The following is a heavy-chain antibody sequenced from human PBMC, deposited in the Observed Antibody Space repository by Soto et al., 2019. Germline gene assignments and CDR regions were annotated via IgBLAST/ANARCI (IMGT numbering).Heavy chain of an antibody. J-gene: IGHJ5*02. V-gene: IGHV4-4*07. CDR1: GGSIRICY. D-gene: IGHD3-16*02. Sequence: PSESLSHTCTVSGGSIRICYWSWIRQPAGKGLEWIGRIYPTGSTNYNRSLKSRVTMSQDTSKNQLFLKLSSVTAADTAVYYCARGLRYDYVWGSYRDNWFDPWGQGTLVTVSS. CDR2: IYPTGST. CDR3: ARGLRYDYVWGSYRDNWFDP.